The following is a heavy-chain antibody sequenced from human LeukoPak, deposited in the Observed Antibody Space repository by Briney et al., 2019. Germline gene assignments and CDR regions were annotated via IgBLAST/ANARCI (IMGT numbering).Heavy chain of an antibody. D-gene: IGHD3-9*01. CDR2: ISYDGSNK. CDR1: GFTFSSYA. CDR3: ARYDILTGAGDY. J-gene: IGHJ4*02. V-gene: IGHV3-30*04. Sequence: SGRSLRLSCAASGFTFSSYAMHWVRQAPGKGLEWVAVISYDGSNKYYADYVKGRFTISRDNSKNTLYLQMNSLRAEDTAVYYCARYDILTGAGDYWGQGTLVTVSS.